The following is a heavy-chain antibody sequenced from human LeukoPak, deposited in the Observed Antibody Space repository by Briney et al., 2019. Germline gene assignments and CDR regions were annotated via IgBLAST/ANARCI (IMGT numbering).Heavy chain of an antibody. V-gene: IGHV4-59*08. CDR1: GGSISSYY. CDR2: IHYTGTT. Sequence: SETLSLTCTVSGGSISSYYWSWIRQPPGKGLEWIGYIHYTGTTRYNPSLKSRITISVDTPKNQFSLKLSSVTATDTAVYYCARLRFLEWLFPWFDPWGQGTLVPVSS. CDR3: ARLRFLEWLFPWFDP. D-gene: IGHD3-3*01. J-gene: IGHJ5*02.